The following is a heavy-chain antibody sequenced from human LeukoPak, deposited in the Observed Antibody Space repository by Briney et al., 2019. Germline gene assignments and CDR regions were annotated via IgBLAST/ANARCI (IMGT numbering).Heavy chain of an antibody. J-gene: IGHJ4*02. Sequence: SVKVSCKASGGTFSSYAISWVRQAPGQGLEWMGGIIPIFGTANYAQKFQGRVTITTDESTSTAYMELSGLRSEDTAVYYCASTKTYYYDSSGYYVFDYWGQGTLVTVSS. CDR2: IIPIFGTA. CDR3: ASTKTYYYDSSGYYVFDY. D-gene: IGHD3-22*01. CDR1: GGTFSSYA. V-gene: IGHV1-69*05.